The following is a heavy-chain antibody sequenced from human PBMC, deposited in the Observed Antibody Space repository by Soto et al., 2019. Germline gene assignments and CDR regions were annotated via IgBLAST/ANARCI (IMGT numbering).Heavy chain of an antibody. D-gene: IGHD4-4*01. J-gene: IGHJ4*02. CDR2: ISWNSGSI. Sequence: EVQLVESGGGLVQPGRSLRLSCAASGFTFDDYAMHWVRQAPGKGLEWVSGISWNSGSIGYADSVKGRFTISRDNAKNSLYLQMNSLRDEDTALYYCAKDIGSNAHFDYWGQGTLVTVSS. CDR3: AKDIGSNAHFDY. CDR1: GFTFDDYA. V-gene: IGHV3-9*01.